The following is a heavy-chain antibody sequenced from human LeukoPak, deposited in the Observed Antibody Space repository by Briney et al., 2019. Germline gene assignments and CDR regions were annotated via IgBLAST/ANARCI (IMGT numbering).Heavy chain of an antibody. Sequence: GGSLRLSCAASGFTFSNAWMSWVRQAPGKGLEWVAVISYDGSNEYYADSVKGRFTISRDNSKNTLFLQMNSLRAEDTAVYYCARDKWGAGIVPRSPPPLRVDYWGQGTLVTVSS. V-gene: IGHV3-30-3*01. CDR3: ARDKWGAGIVPRSPPPLRVDY. D-gene: IGHD6-6*01. CDR2: ISYDGSNE. J-gene: IGHJ4*02. CDR1: GFTFSNAW.